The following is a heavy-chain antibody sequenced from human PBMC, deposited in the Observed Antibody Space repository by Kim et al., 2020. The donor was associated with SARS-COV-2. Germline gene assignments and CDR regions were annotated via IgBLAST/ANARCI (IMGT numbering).Heavy chain of an antibody. CDR1: GFTFSSYG. D-gene: IGHD6-13*01. J-gene: IGHJ6*02. V-gene: IGHV3-33*05. Sequence: GGSLRLSCAASGFTFSSYGMHWVRQAPGKGLEWVAVISYDGSNKYYADSVKGRFTISRDNSRNTLYLQMNSLRAEDTAVYYCAAAAPRWDYYYGMDVWGQGTTVTVSS. CDR2: ISYDGSNK. CDR3: AAAAPRWDYYYGMDV.